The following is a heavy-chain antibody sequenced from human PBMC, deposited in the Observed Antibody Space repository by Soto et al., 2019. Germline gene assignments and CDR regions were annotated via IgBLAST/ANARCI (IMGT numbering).Heavy chain of an antibody. D-gene: IGHD4-17*01. J-gene: IGHJ4*02. CDR1: GGSISSGGYY. Sequence: SETLSLTCTVSGGSISSGGYYWSWIRQHPGKGLEWIGYIYYSGSTYYNPSLKSRVTISVDTSKNQFSLKLSSVTAADTAVYYCARVSSYGDYEKDYWGQGTLVTVSS. CDR2: IYYSGST. CDR3: ARVSSYGDYEKDY. V-gene: IGHV4-31*03.